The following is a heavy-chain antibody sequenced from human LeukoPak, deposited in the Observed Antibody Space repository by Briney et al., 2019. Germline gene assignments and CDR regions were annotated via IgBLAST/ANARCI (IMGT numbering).Heavy chain of an antibody. Sequence: SETLFLTCTVSGGSISSGGYYWSWIRQHPGKGLEWIGYIYDSGSTYYNPSLKSRVTISVDTSKNQFSLKLSSATAADTAVYYCARGRSSDYWGQGTLVTVSS. J-gene: IGHJ4*02. CDR3: ARGRSSDY. V-gene: IGHV4-31*03. CDR2: IYDSGST. CDR1: GGSISSGGYY. D-gene: IGHD6-6*01.